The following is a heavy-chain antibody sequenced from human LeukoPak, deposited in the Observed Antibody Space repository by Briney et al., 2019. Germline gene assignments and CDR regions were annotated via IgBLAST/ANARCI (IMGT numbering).Heavy chain of an antibody. Sequence: GGSLRLSCAASGFTFSIYSMNWVRHAPGKGLEWVSYISSNSSTIYYADTVKGRFAIPRDNANNSLHPQEKSQRAQAAAVYYCARDKSGSYGRYMDVWGTGTTVTVSS. J-gene: IGHJ6*03. CDR3: ARDKSGSYGRYMDV. CDR1: GFTFSIYS. CDR2: ISSNSSTI. D-gene: IGHD1-26*01. V-gene: IGHV3-48*04.